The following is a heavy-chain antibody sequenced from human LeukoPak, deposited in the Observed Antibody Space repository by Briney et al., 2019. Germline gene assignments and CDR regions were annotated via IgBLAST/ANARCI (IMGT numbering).Heavy chain of an antibody. CDR2: INPSGGST. D-gene: IGHD1-26*01. Sequence: GASVKVSCKASGYTFTSYYMHWVRQAPGQGLEWMGIINPSGGSTSYAQKFQGRVTLTRDTSTSTVYMGLSSLRSEDTAVYYCARDYTRSGSYSPPGYWGQGTLVTVSS. V-gene: IGHV1-46*01. J-gene: IGHJ4*02. CDR1: GYTFTSYY. CDR3: ARDYTRSGSYSPPGY.